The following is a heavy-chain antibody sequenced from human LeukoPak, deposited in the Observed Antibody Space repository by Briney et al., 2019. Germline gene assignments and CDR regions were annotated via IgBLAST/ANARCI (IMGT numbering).Heavy chain of an antibody. V-gene: IGHV3-21*01. Sequence: GGSLRLSCAASGFTFSSYSMNWVRQAPGKGLEWVSSISSSSSYIYYADSVKGRFTVSRDNAKNSLYLQMNSLRAEDTAVYYCARDLTVGAIVRYFDYWGQGTLVTVSS. J-gene: IGHJ4*02. CDR3: ARDLTVGAIVRYFDY. CDR2: ISSSSSYI. D-gene: IGHD1-26*01. CDR1: GFTFSSYS.